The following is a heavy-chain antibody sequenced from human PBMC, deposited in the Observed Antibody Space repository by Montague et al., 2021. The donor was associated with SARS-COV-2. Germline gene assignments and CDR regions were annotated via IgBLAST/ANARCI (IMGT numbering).Heavy chain of an antibody. V-gene: IGHV3-73*01. CDR1: GFTFSGAA. J-gene: IGHJ4*02. Sequence: SLRLSCATSGFTFSGAAMHWVRQASGKGLEWVGRIRSRPHIYATGYTASVEGRFTVSRDDSKNTAYLQMNSLKTEDTAVYYCARQTSSCHDFWGQGVLVTVPS. D-gene: IGHD2-2*01. CDR3: ARQTSSCHDF. CDR2: IRSRPHIYAT.